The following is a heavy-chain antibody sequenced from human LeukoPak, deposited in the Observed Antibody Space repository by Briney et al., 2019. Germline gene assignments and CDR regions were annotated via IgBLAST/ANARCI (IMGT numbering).Heavy chain of an antibody. V-gene: IGHV3-15*01. CDR3: TTDGYYYDTFDS. CDR1: GITFTNAW. J-gene: IGHJ4*02. CDR2: IKTKTDGCTT. Sequence: GGSLRLSCAASGITFTNAWMSWVRQAPGKGLEWVDRIKTKTDGCTTDYSAPVKGRFTISRDDSKNTLYLQMNSLKTEDTAVYYCTTDGYYYDTFDSWGQGTLVTVSS. D-gene: IGHD3-22*01.